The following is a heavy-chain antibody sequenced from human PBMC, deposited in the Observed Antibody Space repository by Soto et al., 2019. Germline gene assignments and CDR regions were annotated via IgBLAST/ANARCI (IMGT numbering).Heavy chain of an antibody. D-gene: IGHD3-22*01. Sequence: TSETLSLTCTVSGGSISSYYWSWIRQPPGKGLEWIGYIYYSGSTNYNPSLKSRVTISVDTSKNQFSLKLSSVTAADTAVYYCARGFHYYDSSGYYYWGQGTLVTVSS. CDR3: ARGFHYYDSSGYYY. CDR1: GGSISSYY. J-gene: IGHJ4*02. CDR2: IYYSGST. V-gene: IGHV4-59*01.